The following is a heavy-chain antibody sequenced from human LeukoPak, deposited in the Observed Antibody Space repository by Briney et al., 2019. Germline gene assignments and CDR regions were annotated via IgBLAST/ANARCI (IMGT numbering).Heavy chain of an antibody. V-gene: IGHV4-59*01. D-gene: IGHD1-26*01. CDR1: GDSISSYY. J-gene: IGHJ4*02. Sequence: TSETLSLTCTVSGDSISSYYCSWIRQPPGKGLEWIGYIYYSGSTSYNPSLKSRVTISLDTSNNQFSLKLRSVTAADTALYYCASEVGATPLRFDYWGQGTLVTVSS. CDR3: ASEVGATPLRFDY. CDR2: IYYSGST.